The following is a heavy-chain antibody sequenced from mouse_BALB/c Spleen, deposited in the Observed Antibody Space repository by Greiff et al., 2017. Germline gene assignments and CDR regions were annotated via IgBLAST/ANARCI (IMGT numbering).Heavy chain of an antibody. CDR3: AKMGNYDYAMDY. CDR2: IWRGGST. Sequence: VKLMESGPSLVQPSQSLSITCTVSGFSLTSYGVHWVRQSPGKGLEWLGVIWRGGSTDYNAAFMSRLSITKDNSKSQVFFKMNSLQADDTAIYYCAKMGNYDYAMDYWGQGTSVTVSA. V-gene: IGHV2-5-1*01. D-gene: IGHD2-1*01. J-gene: IGHJ4*01. CDR1: GFSLTSYG.